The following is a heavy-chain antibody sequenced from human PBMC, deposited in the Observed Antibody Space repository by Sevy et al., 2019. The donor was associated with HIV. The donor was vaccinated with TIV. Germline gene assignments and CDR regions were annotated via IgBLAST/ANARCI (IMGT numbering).Heavy chain of an antibody. CDR3: APALARGVAVAGTAWGMDV. J-gene: IGHJ6*02. Sequence: GGYLRLSCAASGFTFTNYAMNWVRQAPGKGLEWVSAISGSGGTTYYADSVQARFTISRDKSKNTLYLQMNSLRAEDTAVYYCAPALARGVAVAGTAWGMDVWGQGTTVTVSS. CDR1: GFTFTNYA. V-gene: IGHV3-23*01. D-gene: IGHD6-19*01. CDR2: ISGSGGTT.